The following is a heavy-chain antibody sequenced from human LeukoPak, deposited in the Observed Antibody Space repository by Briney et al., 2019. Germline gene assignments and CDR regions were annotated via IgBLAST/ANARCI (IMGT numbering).Heavy chain of an antibody. CDR1: GGSISSYY. D-gene: IGHD3-16*02. V-gene: IGHV4-59*01. Sequence: SETLSLTCTVSGGSISSYYWSWIRQPPGRGLEWIGYIYYGGSTNYNPSLKSRVTISVDTSKNQFSLKLSSVTAADTAVYYCARVLYDYVWGSYRFNWFDPWGQGTLVTVSS. CDR2: IYYGGST. J-gene: IGHJ5*02. CDR3: ARVLYDYVWGSYRFNWFDP.